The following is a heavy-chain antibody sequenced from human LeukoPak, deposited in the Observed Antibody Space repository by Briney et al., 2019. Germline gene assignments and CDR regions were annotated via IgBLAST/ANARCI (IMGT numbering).Heavy chain of an antibody. Sequence: GGSLRLSCAASGFTFSSSEMNWVRQAPGKGLEWVSYISASGGNTYYADSVKGRFTISRDNAKNFLYLQMNSLRADGTAVYYCVRRGDYWGQGTLVTVSS. CDR3: VRRGDY. D-gene: IGHD3-10*01. J-gene: IGHJ4*02. CDR1: GFTFSSSE. CDR2: ISASGGNT. V-gene: IGHV3-48*03.